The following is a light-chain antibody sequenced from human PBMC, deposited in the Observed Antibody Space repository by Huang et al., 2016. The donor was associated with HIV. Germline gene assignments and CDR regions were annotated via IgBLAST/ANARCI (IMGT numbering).Light chain of an antibody. CDR3: QQYNNWPPGT. CDR1: QSVSSN. J-gene: IGKJ1*01. Sequence: EIVMTQSPATLSVSPGDRATLSCRASQSVSSNLAWYQQKPGQAPRPLIYGAFTRATGSPARFSGSGSGTEFTLTISSLQSEDFAVYYCQQYNNWPPGTFGQGTKVEIK. CDR2: GAF. V-gene: IGKV3-15*01.